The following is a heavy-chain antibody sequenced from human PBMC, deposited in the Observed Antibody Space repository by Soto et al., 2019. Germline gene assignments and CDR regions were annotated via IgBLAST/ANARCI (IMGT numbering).Heavy chain of an antibody. CDR3: ARAKGSGSETSDAFDI. Sequence: VKVSCKASGGTFSSYAISWVRQAPGQGLEWMGGIIPIFGTANYAQKFQGRVTITADESTSTAYMELSSLRSEDTAVYYCARAKGSGSETSDAFDIWGQGTMVTVSS. V-gene: IGHV1-69*13. CDR2: IIPIFGTA. D-gene: IGHD1-26*01. J-gene: IGHJ3*02. CDR1: GGTFSSYA.